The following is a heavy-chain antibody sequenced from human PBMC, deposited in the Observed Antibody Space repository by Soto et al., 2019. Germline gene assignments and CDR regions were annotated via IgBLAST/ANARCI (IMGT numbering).Heavy chain of an antibody. D-gene: IGHD2-8*01. V-gene: IGHV4-30-4*01. CDR3: ARGLVGCTNGVCLNFDY. CDR2: IYYSGST. J-gene: IGHJ4*02. Sequence: QVQLQESGPGLVKPSQTLSLTCTVSGGSISSGDYYWSWIRQPPGKGLEWIGYIYYSGSTYYNPSLKSRVTISVDTSKNQFSLKLSSVTAADTAVYYCARGLVGCTNGVCLNFDYWGQGTLVTVSS. CDR1: GGSISSGDYY.